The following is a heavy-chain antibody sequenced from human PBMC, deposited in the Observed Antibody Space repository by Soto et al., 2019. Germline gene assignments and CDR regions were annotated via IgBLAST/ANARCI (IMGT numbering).Heavy chain of an antibody. CDR3: ARESGGYDSSTRYGLDV. V-gene: IGHV4-31*03. D-gene: IGHD6-25*01. J-gene: IGHJ6*02. Sequence: SETLSLTCLVSGGSISSVGHYWTWIRQQPGKGLEWIGYIYYSGSTDYNPSLKSRVTISVDRSKNQFSLNLSSVTAADTAIYYCARESGGYDSSTRYGLDVWGQGTTVT. CDR1: GGSISSVGHY. CDR2: IYYSGST.